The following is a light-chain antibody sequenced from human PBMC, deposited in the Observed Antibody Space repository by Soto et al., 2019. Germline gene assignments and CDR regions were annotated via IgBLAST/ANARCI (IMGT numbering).Light chain of an antibody. V-gene: IGKV1-39*01. CDR2: VAS. Sequence: IQMTQSPSTLSASLGDRVIITCRASQSISSWLAWYQQKPGKAPTVLINVASTLRSGVPSRFSGSGSGTDFNLTINSLQPEDFATYFCQQSFTTPLTFGGGSIVDIK. CDR3: QQSFTTPLT. J-gene: IGKJ4*01. CDR1: QSISSW.